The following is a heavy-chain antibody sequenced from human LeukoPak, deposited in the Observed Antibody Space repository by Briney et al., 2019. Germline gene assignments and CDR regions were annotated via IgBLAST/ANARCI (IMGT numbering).Heavy chain of an antibody. Sequence: PSEPLSLTCAVYVGSFSGYYWICIRQPPGKGLEWIGEINHSGSTNYNPSLKRRVTISVDTSKNQFSLKLSSVTAADTAVYYCARGSPISYYYGSGSYWVYWGQGTLVTVSS. D-gene: IGHD3-10*01. CDR3: ARGSPISYYYGSGSYWVY. V-gene: IGHV4-34*01. CDR1: VGSFSGYY. CDR2: INHSGST. J-gene: IGHJ4*02.